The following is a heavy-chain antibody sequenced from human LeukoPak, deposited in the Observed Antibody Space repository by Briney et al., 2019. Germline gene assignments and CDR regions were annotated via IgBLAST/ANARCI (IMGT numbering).Heavy chain of an antibody. J-gene: IGHJ5*02. Sequence: PGGSLRHSCAASGFTFSSYGMHWVRQAPGKGLEWVAFIRYDGSNKYYADSVKGRFTISRDNSKNTLYLQMNSLRAEDTAVYFCARAAIEGVTTVDWFDPWGQGTLVTVSS. CDR3: ARAAIEGVTTVDWFDP. CDR1: GFTFSSYG. D-gene: IGHD2-21*02. CDR2: IRYDGSNK. V-gene: IGHV3-30*02.